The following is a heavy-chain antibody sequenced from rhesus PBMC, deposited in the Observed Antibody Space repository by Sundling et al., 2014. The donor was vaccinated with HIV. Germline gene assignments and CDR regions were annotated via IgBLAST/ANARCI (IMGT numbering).Heavy chain of an antibody. V-gene: IGHV3-110*02. CDR1: GFTFSDHY. Sequence: EVQLVESGGGLVQPGGSLRLSCVASGFTFSDHYMDWVRQAPGKGLEWVSSISTGSGSTTLYPDSVKGRFTISRDNAKNTVYLQMNSLRAEDTAVYYCARRPITIFGLVITGFDYWGQGVLVTVSS. D-gene: IGHD3-3*01. J-gene: IGHJ4*01. CDR2: ISTGSGSTT. CDR3: ARRPITIFGLVITGFDY.